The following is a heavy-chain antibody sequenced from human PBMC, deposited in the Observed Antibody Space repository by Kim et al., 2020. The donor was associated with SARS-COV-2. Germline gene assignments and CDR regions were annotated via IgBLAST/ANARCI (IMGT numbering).Heavy chain of an antibody. V-gene: IGHV4-31*03. CDR1: GGSISSGGYY. CDR3: ARERVGVRGTVVTPYYYYGMDV. Sequence: SETLSLTCTVSGGSISSGGYYWSWIRQHPGKGLEWIGYIYYSGSTYYNPSLKSRVTISVDTSKNQFSLKLSSVTAADTAVYYCARERVGVRGTVVTPYYYYGMDVWGQGTTVTVSS. J-gene: IGHJ6*02. D-gene: IGHD2-15*01. CDR2: IYYSGST.